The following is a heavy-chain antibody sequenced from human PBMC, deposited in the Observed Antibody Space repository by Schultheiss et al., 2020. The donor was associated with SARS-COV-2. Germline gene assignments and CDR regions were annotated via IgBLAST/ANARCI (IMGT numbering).Heavy chain of an antibody. D-gene: IGHD3-3*01. J-gene: IGHJ6*04. CDR2: INSDGSST. V-gene: IGHV3-74*01. CDR1: TITFSKYW. CDR3: ARVQRFLEWRAPDV. Sequence: GGSLRLSCAVSTITFSKYWMHWVRQAPGKGLVWVSRINSDGSSTSYADSVKGRFTISRDNAKNSLYLQMNNLRAEDTALYYCARVQRFLEWRAPDVWGKGTTVTVSS.